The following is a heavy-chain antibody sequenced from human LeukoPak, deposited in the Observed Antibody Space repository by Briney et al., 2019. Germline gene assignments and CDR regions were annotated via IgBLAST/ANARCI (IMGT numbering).Heavy chain of an antibody. CDR3: ARISIVGATRAFDY. J-gene: IGHJ4*02. CDR2: IYYSGST. CDR1: GGSISSGGYS. D-gene: IGHD1-26*01. V-gene: IGHV4-61*08. Sequence: ASQTLSLTCAVSGGSISSGGYSWSWIRQPPGKGLEWIGYIYYSGSTNYNPSLKSRVTISVDTSKDQFSLKLSSVTAADTAVYYCARISIVGATRAFDYWGQGTLVTVSS.